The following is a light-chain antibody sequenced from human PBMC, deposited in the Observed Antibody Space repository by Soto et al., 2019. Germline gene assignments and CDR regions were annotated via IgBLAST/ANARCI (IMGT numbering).Light chain of an antibody. CDR3: QQSNG. V-gene: IGKV1-5*01. CDR1: QNINTW. J-gene: IGKJ2*01. Sequence: DIQMTQSPSILSASVGDRVTITCRATQNINTWLAWYQQKPGKAPKMLIYDASRLQNGVPSRFSGSGSGTKFTHTISSLQPDDFATYYCQQSNGFGPGTKLDVK. CDR2: DAS.